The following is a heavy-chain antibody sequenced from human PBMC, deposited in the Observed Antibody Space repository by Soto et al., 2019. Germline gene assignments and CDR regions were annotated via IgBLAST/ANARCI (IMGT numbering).Heavy chain of an antibody. Sequence: EVQLVESGGGLVKPGGSLRLSCAASGFTFSSYSMNWFRQAPGQGLEWVSSISSSSSYIYYADSVKGRFIISRDNAKNSLYLQMNSLRAEDTAVYYCARVRDYYDSTKGDAFDIWGQGTMVTVSP. CDR1: GFTFSSYS. CDR2: ISSSSSYI. V-gene: IGHV3-21*01. J-gene: IGHJ3*02. D-gene: IGHD3-22*01. CDR3: ARVRDYYDSTKGDAFDI.